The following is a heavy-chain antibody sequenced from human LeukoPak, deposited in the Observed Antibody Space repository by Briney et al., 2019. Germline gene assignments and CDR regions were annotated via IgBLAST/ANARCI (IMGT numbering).Heavy chain of an antibody. CDR2: IYTSGST. J-gene: IGHJ4*02. CDR3: RLWFGELGIDY. Sequence: SETLSLTCTVSGGAISSYYWSWIRQPAGKGLEWIGRIYTSGSTNYNPSLKSRVTMSVDTSKNQFSLKLSSVTAADTAVYYCRLWFGELGIDYWGQGTLVTVSS. V-gene: IGHV4-4*07. D-gene: IGHD3-10*01. CDR1: GGAISSYY.